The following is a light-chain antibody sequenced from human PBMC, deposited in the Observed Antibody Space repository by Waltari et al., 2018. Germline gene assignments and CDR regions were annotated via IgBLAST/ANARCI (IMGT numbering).Light chain of an antibody. CDR2: KAS. CDR1: PSISSW. V-gene: IGKV1-5*03. J-gene: IGKJ2*01. CDR3: QQYSNYPYT. Sequence: DIQMTQSPSTLSASVGDPVTITCRASPSISSWLAWYQQKPGKAPKLLIHKASTLESGVPSRFSGSGSGTEFTLTIDSLLPDDFATYYCQQYSNYPYTFGQGTKLEI.